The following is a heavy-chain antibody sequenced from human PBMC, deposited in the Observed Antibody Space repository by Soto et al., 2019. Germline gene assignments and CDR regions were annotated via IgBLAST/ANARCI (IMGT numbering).Heavy chain of an antibody. Sequence: ASVKVSCKASGYTFTSYGISWVRQAPGQGXEWMGWISAYNGNTNYAQKLQGRVTMTTDTSTSTAYMELRSLRSDDTAVYYCAIFKYYDFWSGYPYWFDPWGQGTLVTVSS. D-gene: IGHD3-3*01. V-gene: IGHV1-18*01. J-gene: IGHJ5*02. CDR2: ISAYNGNT. CDR1: GYTFTSYG. CDR3: AIFKYYDFWSGYPYWFDP.